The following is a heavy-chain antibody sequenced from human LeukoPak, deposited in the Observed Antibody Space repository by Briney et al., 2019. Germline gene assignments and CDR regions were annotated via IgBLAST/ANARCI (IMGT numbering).Heavy chain of an antibody. J-gene: IGHJ4*02. Sequence: SVKVSCKASGGTFSSYTISWVRQAPGQGLEWMGRIIPILGIANYAQKFQGRVTITADKSTSTAYMELSRLRSEDTAVYYCARDIRDYGGNLPSDYWGQGTLVTVSS. CDR1: GGTFSSYT. CDR2: IIPILGIA. D-gene: IGHD4-23*01. V-gene: IGHV1-69*04. CDR3: ARDIRDYGGNLPSDY.